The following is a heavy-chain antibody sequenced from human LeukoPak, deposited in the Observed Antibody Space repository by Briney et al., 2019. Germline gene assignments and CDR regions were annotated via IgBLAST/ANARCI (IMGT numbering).Heavy chain of an antibody. CDR2: ISYSGST. V-gene: IGHV4-39*01. D-gene: IGHD3-3*01. CDR1: GGSISSSTYY. J-gene: IGHJ4*02. CDR3: ARQIFWSGYYSDY. Sequence: SETLSLTCTVSGGSISSSTYYWGWLRQPPGKGLERIGSISYSGSTYYNPSLKSRFTISVDTSKNQFSLKLSSVTAADTAVYYCARQIFWSGYYSDYWGQGTLVTVSS.